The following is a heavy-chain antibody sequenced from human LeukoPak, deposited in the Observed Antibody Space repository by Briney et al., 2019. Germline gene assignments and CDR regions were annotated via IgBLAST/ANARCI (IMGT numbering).Heavy chain of an antibody. CDR3: ARDFGGSDGYTGYWFFDL. J-gene: IGHJ2*01. D-gene: IGHD5-24*01. Sequence: PSETLSLTYSVSGGSLTSYYWSWIRQPPGKGLEWIGYIYYSGSTNYNPSLKSQVTISVDTSKNQFSLTLSSVTAADMAVYYCARDFGGSDGYTGYWFFDLWGRGTLVTVSS. CDR1: GGSLTSYY. CDR2: IYYSGST. V-gene: IGHV4-59*01.